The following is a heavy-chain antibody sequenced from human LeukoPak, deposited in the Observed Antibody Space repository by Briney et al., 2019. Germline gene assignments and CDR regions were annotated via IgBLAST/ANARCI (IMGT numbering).Heavy chain of an antibody. CDR1: GFTFSSYE. D-gene: IGHD2-21*01. CDR2: IIGSGSTT. J-gene: IGHJ5*02. V-gene: IGHV3-48*03. CDR3: VRDRGGAYSGDNLFDP. Sequence: PVGSLRLSCAASGFTFSSYEMNWVRQAPGKGLEWLSYIIGSGSTTQYADSVRDRFTISRDNDKNAVYLQMNSLRADDTAIYYCVRDRGGAYSGDNLFDPWGQGTLVTVSS.